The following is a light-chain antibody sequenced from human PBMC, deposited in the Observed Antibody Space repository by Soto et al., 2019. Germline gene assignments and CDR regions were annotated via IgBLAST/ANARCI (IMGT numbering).Light chain of an antibody. CDR1: SRDIGGYDF. Sequence: QSVLTQPPSASGSPGQSVTISCTGTSRDIGGYDFVSWYQQHPGKAPKLLIYDVIKRPSGVPDRFSGSKSGNTASLTVSGLQTDDEADCYCSSYGGSNNLLFGGGTKVTVL. CDR2: DVI. CDR3: SSYGGSNNLL. J-gene: IGLJ2*01. V-gene: IGLV2-8*01.